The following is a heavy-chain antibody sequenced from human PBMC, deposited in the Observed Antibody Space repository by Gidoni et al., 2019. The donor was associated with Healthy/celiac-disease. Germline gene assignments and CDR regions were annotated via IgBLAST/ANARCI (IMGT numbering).Heavy chain of an antibody. CDR2: IYYSGRT. V-gene: IGHV4-39*01. J-gene: IGHJ3*02. CDR3: ARAGNHGSFDI. CDR1: GGSISSSSYY. Sequence: QLQLQESGPVLVKPSETLSLTCTVSGGSISSSSYYWGWIRQPPGKGLEWIGSIYYSGRTYYNPSLKSRVTISVDTSKNQFSLKLSSVTAADTAVYYCARAGNHGSFDIWGQGTMVTVSS. D-gene: IGHD1-26*01.